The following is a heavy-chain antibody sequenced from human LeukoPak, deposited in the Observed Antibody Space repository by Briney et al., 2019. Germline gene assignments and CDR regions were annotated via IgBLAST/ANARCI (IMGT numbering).Heavy chain of an antibody. CDR2: IYSGGST. V-gene: IGHV3-53*05. CDR1: GFTVSSNF. D-gene: IGHD1-26*01. J-gene: IGHJ6*02. CDR3: AKDASGSYPTYGMDV. Sequence: GGSLRLSCAASGFTVSSNFLSWVRQPPGKGLEWVSDIYSGGSTYYADSVKGRFTISRDNSKNTLYLQMNSLRAEDTAVYYCAKDASGSYPTYGMDVWGQGTTVTVSS.